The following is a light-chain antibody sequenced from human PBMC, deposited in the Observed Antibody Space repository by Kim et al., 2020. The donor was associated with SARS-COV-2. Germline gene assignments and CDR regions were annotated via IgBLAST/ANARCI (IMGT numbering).Light chain of an antibody. CDR3: QVWDSSTASYV. Sequence: ALGQTARITCGGNNIGSKNVHWYQQKPGQAPVLVIYRDSNRPSGIPERFSGSNSGNTATLTISRAQAGDGADYYCQVWDSSTASYVFGTGTKVTVL. V-gene: IGLV3-9*01. CDR1: NIGSKN. J-gene: IGLJ1*01. CDR2: RDS.